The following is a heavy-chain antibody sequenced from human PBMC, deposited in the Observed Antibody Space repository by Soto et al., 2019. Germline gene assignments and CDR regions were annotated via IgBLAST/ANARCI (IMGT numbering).Heavy chain of an antibody. CDR3: APPSFFEWLFYYYYYYLDF. Sequence: PGGALRLSCAASGWTFSSYAMSWVRQAPGKGLEWVSAISGSGGSTYYADSVKGRFTISRDNSKNTLYLQMNSLRAEDTAVYYFAPPSFFEWLFYYYYYYLDFSGRGTTVTVSS. J-gene: IGHJ6*03. D-gene: IGHD3-3*01. V-gene: IGHV3-23*01. CDR2: ISGSGGST. CDR1: GWTFSSYA.